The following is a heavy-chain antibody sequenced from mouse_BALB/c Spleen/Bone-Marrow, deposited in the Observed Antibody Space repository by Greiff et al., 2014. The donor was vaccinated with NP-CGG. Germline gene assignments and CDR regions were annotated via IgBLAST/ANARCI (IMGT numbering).Heavy chain of an antibody. D-gene: IGHD3-3*01. CDR3: TRTGTLGAMDY. CDR1: GYTFSSFG. V-gene: IGHV5-17*02. J-gene: IGHJ4*01. Sequence: DVKLEESGPGLVQPGGSRKLSCAASGYTFSSFGMHWVRQAPEKGLEWVAYISSGSSTNYYADTVKGRFTISRDNPKTTLFLQMPSLRSEDAAMYYCTRTGTLGAMDYWGAGPTVTVSS. CDR2: ISSGSSTN.